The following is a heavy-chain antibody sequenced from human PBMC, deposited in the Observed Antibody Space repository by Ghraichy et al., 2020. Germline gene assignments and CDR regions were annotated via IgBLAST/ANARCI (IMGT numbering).Heavy chain of an antibody. CDR1: VGSFSGYY. D-gene: IGHD2-21*01. Sequence: SETLSLTCAVYVGSFSGYYWSWIRQPPGKGLEWIGEINPTTGITNNSPSLKSRLTMLVDTSKNQFSLTLKSVTAADTAVYYCARRRELWSAAEGDAFDMWSLGTMVTVSS. J-gene: IGHJ3*02. CDR2: INPTTGIT. V-gene: IGHV4-34*01. CDR3: ARRRELWSAAEGDAFDM.